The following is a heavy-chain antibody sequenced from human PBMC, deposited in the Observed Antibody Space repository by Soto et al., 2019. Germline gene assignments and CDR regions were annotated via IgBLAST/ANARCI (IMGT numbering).Heavy chain of an antibody. J-gene: IGHJ3*01. CDR3: AKGRPSVTAYDVFDV. D-gene: IGHD2-21*02. CDR1: GFTFSSYA. V-gene: IGHV3-23*01. Sequence: EVQLLESGGGLVQPGGSLRLCCAASGFTFSSYAMSWVRQAPGKGLAWVSAISGGAVATNYADSVKGRFTISRDNSKNTLCLQMNSLRAEDTAVYYCAKGRPSVTAYDVFDVWGQGTVVTVSS. CDR2: ISGGAVAT.